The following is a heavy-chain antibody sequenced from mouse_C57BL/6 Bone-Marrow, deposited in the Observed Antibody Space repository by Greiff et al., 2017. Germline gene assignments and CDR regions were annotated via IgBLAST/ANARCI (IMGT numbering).Heavy chain of an antibody. Sequence: VQLQQSGAELVKPGASVKLSCTASGFNIKDYYIHWVKQRTEQGLEWIGMIDPEDGETKYAPKFQDKATITAETASNTAYLQLSSLTSEDTAVYYCTRSLIYYGTNYWGQGTTLTVSS. V-gene: IGHV14-2*01. J-gene: IGHJ2*01. CDR2: IDPEDGET. CDR3: TRSLIYYGTNY. CDR1: GFNIKDYY. D-gene: IGHD1-1*01.